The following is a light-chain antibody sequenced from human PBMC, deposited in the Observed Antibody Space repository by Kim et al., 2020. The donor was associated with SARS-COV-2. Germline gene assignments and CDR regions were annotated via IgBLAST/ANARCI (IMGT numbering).Light chain of an antibody. CDR1: SHRSYY. J-gene: IGLJ1*01. Sequence: QQDRNTCHRDSHRSYYASCYQQKPGQAPVPVIYGKNFRPSGIPDRLSGSSTGNAASLTITGAQAEDEDVYYGNSRDSSGNHHYVFGTGTQLTVL. CDR3: NSRDSSGNHHYV. V-gene: IGLV3-19*01. CDR2: GKN.